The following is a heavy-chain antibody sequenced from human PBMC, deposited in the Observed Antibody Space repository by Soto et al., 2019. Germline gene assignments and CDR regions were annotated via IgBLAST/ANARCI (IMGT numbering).Heavy chain of an antibody. CDR1: GGSISSGDYY. J-gene: IGHJ5*02. CDR3: ARAPTWTDNWFDP. CDR2: IYYSGST. D-gene: IGHD3-3*01. Sequence: PSETLSLTCTVSGGSISSGDYYWSWIRQPPGKGLEWIGYIYYSGSTYYNPSLKSRVTISVDTSKNQFSLKLSSVTAADTAVYYCARAPTWTDNWFDPWGQGTLVTSPQ. V-gene: IGHV4-30-4*01.